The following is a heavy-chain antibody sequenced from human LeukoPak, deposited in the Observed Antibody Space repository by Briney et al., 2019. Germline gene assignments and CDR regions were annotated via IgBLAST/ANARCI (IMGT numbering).Heavy chain of an antibody. D-gene: IGHD5-12*01. CDR3: ARQSYESHYYYYGMDV. V-gene: IGHV1-3*01. CDR1: QYSFSDYA. CDR2: IDAGNGRT. Sequence: GASVKVSCKASQYSFSDYAIHWVRQAPGQRLEWMGWIDAGNGRTKYSQSFQGRLTIIRDTSATTAYMELSGLTSEDTATYYCARQSYESHYYYYGMDVWGQGTTVTVSS. J-gene: IGHJ6*02.